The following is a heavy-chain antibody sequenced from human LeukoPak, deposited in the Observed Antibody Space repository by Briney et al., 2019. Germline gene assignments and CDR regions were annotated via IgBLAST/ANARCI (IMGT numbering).Heavy chain of an antibody. CDR2: IWYDGSNK. CDR3: AAGTVTTGRFDP. D-gene: IGHD4-17*01. Sequence: SGGSLRLSCAASGFTFSSYGMHWVRQAPGKGLEWVAIIWYDGSNKYYADSVKGRFTISRDNSKNTLYLQMNSLGAEDTAVYYCAAGTVTTGRFDPWGQGTLVTVSS. V-gene: IGHV3-33*01. CDR1: GFTFSSYG. J-gene: IGHJ5*02.